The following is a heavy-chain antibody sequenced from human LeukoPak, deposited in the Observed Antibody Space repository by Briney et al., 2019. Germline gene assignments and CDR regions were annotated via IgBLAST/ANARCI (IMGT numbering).Heavy chain of an antibody. Sequence: KASETLSLTCTVSGGSISSYYWSWIRQPPGKGLEWIGYIYYSGSTNYNPSLKSRVTISVDTSKNQFSLKLSSVIAADTAVYYCARNGYSGYFDYWGQGTLVAVSS. D-gene: IGHD5-18*01. CDR1: GGSISSYY. CDR2: IYYSGST. J-gene: IGHJ4*02. CDR3: ARNGYSGYFDY. V-gene: IGHV4-59*01.